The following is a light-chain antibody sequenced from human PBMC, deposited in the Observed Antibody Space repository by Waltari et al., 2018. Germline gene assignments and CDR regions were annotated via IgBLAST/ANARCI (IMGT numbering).Light chain of an antibody. CDR2: DVN. CDR3: SSYTRSSTLV. V-gene: IGLV2-14*03. CDR1: NSPVRIYTY. Sequence: QSALTQPASVSGSPGRSITISCTGTNSPVRIYTYLAWYQLHPGKAPKLLISDVNRRPSGISDRFSGSKSGSTASLTISGLQAEDEAEYYCSSYTRSSTLVFGGGTKVTVL. J-gene: IGLJ2*01.